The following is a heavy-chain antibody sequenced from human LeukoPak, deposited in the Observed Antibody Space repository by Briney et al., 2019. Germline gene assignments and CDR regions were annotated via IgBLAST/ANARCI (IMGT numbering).Heavy chain of an antibody. CDR1: GYSFIDYF. V-gene: IGHV1-2*02. J-gene: IGHJ4*02. CDR3: ARQRKEVGMGFDY. CDR2: INPNSGAT. Sequence: ASVKVSCKASGYSFIDYFIHWVRQTPGQGLEWIGWINPNSGATTYAQKFQGRVTVTRDTSFSTAYMELSSLTSDDTAVYYCARQRKEVGMGFDYWGQGTLVTVSS. D-gene: IGHD1-26*01.